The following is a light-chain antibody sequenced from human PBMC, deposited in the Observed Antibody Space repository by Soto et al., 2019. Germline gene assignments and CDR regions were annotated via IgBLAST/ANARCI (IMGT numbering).Light chain of an antibody. V-gene: IGKV3-15*01. Sequence: VMTQSPATLSVSPGERATLSCRASQSVSSNLAWYQQKPGQAPRLLIYGASTRATGIPARFSGSGSGTEFTLTISSLQPEDFATYYCQQSYSTRWTFGQGTKVDIK. CDR1: QSVSSN. CDR3: QQSYSTRWT. J-gene: IGKJ1*01. CDR2: GAS.